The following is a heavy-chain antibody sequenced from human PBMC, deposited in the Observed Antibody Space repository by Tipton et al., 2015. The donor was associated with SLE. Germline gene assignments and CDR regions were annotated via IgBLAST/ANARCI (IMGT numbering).Heavy chain of an antibody. CDR1: GYPFIAFS. V-gene: IGHV1-18*04. D-gene: IGHD2-2*01. Sequence: QLVQSGAQMKKTGASVKVSCQASGYPFIAFSMSWVRQAPGQGLEWMGWISAYNGNIDYAQKFKGRVTMTIDGSTNTAYMELRSLRSDDTAVYYYARRSRPSGFCSSDTCYSDFDFWGQGTLVTVSS. J-gene: IGHJ4*02. CDR2: ISAYNGNI. CDR3: ARRSRPSGFCSSDTCYSDFDF.